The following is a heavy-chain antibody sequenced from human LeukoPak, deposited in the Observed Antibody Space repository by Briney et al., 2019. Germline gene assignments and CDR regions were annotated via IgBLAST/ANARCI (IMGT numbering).Heavy chain of an antibody. Sequence: GRSLRLSCAASGFXFSSYGIHWVRQAPGKGLEWVAVIWYDGSNRYYADSVKGRFTISRDNSKNTLYLQLNSLRAEDTAVYYCARGKREVLNTRVFDYWGQGTLVTVSS. CDR3: ARGKREVLNTRVFDY. V-gene: IGHV3-33*01. CDR2: IWYDGSNR. D-gene: IGHD1-26*01. CDR1: GFXFSSYG. J-gene: IGHJ4*02.